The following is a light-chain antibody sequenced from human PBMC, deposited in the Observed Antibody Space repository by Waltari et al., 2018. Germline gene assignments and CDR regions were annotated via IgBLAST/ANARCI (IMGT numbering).Light chain of an antibody. CDR2: YKSDSEK. J-gene: IGLJ3*02. Sequence: QPVLTQPPSSSASPGESARLTCTLPSDINVDDFNIYWYQQKAGRPPRFILYYKSDSEKAQGSGVPSLFSGSKDASANAGILLISGLQSEDEADYYCMFWPSNVWVFGGGTKLTVL. CDR3: MFWPSNVWV. CDR1: SDINVDDFN. V-gene: IGLV5-37*01.